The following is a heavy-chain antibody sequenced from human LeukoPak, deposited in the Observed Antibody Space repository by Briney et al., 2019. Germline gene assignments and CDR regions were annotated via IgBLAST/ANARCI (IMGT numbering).Heavy chain of an antibody. D-gene: IGHD5-18*01. V-gene: IGHV4-59*01. CDR3: ARFPPPLFSDTAMVDY. Sequence: SETLSLTCTVSGGSISTYYWNWIRQPPGKGLEWIGYIYYSGSTNYNPSLKSRVTISVDTSKNQFSLKLSSVTAADTAVYYCARFPPPLFSDTAMVDYWGQGTLVTVSS. J-gene: IGHJ4*02. CDR1: GGSISTYY. CDR2: IYYSGST.